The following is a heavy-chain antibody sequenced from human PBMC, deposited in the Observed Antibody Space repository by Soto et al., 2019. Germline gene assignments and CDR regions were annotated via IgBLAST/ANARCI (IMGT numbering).Heavy chain of an antibody. D-gene: IGHD5-12*01. CDR1: RGSISTYY. CDR3: ARGSSGDDYTGFEG. J-gene: IGHJ3*01. V-gene: IGHV4-59*01. Sequence: QVQLQESGPGLVKPSETLSLICTVSRGSISTYYWSWIRQPPGKGLEWIGDIYYTGSTSYNPSLKGRVTIALDTSKNQFPPGPNSVTAAEKAVYYCARGSSGDDYTGFEGWGQGAMVTVSS. CDR2: IYYTGST.